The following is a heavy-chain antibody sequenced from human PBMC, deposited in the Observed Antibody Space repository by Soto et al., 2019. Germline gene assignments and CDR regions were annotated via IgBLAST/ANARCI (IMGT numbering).Heavy chain of an antibody. CDR3: VRLVGNSWLDY. V-gene: IGHV6-1*01. Sequence: QIQLQQSGPGLVKPSQTLSLTCAISGDSVSSSSVTWNWIRQSPSRGLEWLGRTYYRSKWYNDYAESVKSRMTINPDTSKNHLSLQLNSVTPEDTAIYYCVRLVGNSWLDYWGQGTQVTVSS. J-gene: IGHJ4*02. CDR1: GDSVSSSSVT. D-gene: IGHD6-13*01. CDR2: TYYRSKWYN.